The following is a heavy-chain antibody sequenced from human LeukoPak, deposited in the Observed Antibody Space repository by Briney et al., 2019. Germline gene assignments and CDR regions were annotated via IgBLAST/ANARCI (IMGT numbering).Heavy chain of an antibody. CDR3: AREAPYPRIVGGGLRGFDY. V-gene: IGHV3-53*01. CDR1: GFTFSRYA. D-gene: IGHD1-26*01. Sequence: GGSLRLSYAASGFTFSRYAMRWVRQAPGKGREGGAVIYSGDNTYYADSVKGRFTISRDNSKTTVYLQMNSLRAEDTAVYFCAREAPYPRIVGGGLRGFDYWGQGTLVTVSS. J-gene: IGHJ4*02. CDR2: IYSGDNT.